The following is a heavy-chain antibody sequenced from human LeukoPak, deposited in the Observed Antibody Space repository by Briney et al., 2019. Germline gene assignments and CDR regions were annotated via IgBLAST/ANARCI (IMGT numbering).Heavy chain of an antibody. D-gene: IGHD3-10*01. J-gene: IGHJ4*02. V-gene: IGHV3-74*01. CDR2: ISIDDSRT. CDR1: GFTLSSHW. CDR3: ARVGYYASGPFSYFDY. Sequence: GGSLRLSCAASGFTLSSHWMHWVRQAPGKGLVWVSRISIDDSRTTYADSVKGRFTISRDNSKNTLYLQMNSLSVEDTAVYYCARVGYYASGPFSYFDYWGQGTLVTVSS.